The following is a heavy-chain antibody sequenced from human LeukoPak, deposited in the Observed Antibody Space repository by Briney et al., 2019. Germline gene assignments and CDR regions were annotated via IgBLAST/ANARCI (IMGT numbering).Heavy chain of an antibody. CDR2: IKTDRSEK. CDR3: ARGNNTFEMATLALDH. CDR1: GFTFSNYW. Sequence: GGSLRLSCEGSGFTFSNYWMGWVRQAPGKGLQWVANIKTDRSEKYYVDSVKGRFTISRDNAKNSLFLQMNSLRVEDTAVYYCARGNNTFEMATLALDHWGQGALVTVSS. V-gene: IGHV3-7*03. J-gene: IGHJ4*02. D-gene: IGHD5-24*01.